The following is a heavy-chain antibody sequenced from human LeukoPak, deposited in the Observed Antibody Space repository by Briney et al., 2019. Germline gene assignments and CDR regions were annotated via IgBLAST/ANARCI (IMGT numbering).Heavy chain of an antibody. Sequence: KSSETLSLTCAVYGGSFSGYYWSWIRQPPGKGLEWIGEINHSGSTNYNPALKSRVTISVDTSKNQFSLKLSSVTAADTAVYYCARGSGWLPTDFDYWGQGTLVTVSS. CDR1: GGSFSGYY. V-gene: IGHV4-34*01. D-gene: IGHD6-19*01. J-gene: IGHJ4*02. CDR2: INHSGST. CDR3: ARGSGWLPTDFDY.